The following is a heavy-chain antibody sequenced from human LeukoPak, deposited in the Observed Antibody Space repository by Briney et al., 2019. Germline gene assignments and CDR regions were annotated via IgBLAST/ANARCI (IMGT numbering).Heavy chain of an antibody. D-gene: IGHD6-25*01. CDR3: AKLAVVQRLANNWFDP. CDR1: GFTFSSYA. V-gene: IGHV3-23*01. J-gene: IGHJ5*02. Sequence: PGGSLRLSCAASGFTFSSYAMSWVRQAPGKGLEWVSAISGSGGSTYYADSVKGRFTISRDNSKNTLYLQMNSLRAEDTAVYFCAKLAVVQRLANNWFDPWGQGTLVTVSS. CDR2: ISGSGGST.